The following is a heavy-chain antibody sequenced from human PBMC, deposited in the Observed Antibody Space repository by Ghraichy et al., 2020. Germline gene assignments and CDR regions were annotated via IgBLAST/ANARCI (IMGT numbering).Heavy chain of an antibody. J-gene: IGHJ3*02. CDR3: AKGGRMATIRGDAFDI. Sequence: GESLNISCAASGFTFSSYAMSWVRQAPGKGLEWVSAISGSGGSTYYADSVKGRFTISRDNSKNTLYLQMNSLRAEDTAVYYCAKGGRMATIRGDAFDILGQGTMVTVSS. CDR1: GFTFSSYA. CDR2: ISGSGGST. D-gene: IGHD5-12*01. V-gene: IGHV3-23*01.